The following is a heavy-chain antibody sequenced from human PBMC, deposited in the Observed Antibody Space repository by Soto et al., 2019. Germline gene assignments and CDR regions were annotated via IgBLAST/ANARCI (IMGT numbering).Heavy chain of an antibody. CDR2: INHSGST. D-gene: IGHD6-19*01. CDR1: GGSFSGYY. V-gene: IGHV4-34*01. J-gene: IGHJ4*02. Sequence: SETLSLTCAVYGGSFSGYYWSWIRQPPGKGLEWIGEINHSGSTNYNPSLKSRVTISVDTSKNQFSLKLSSVTAADTAVYYRARSSGWQGDFDYWGQGTLVTVSS. CDR3: ARSSGWQGDFDY.